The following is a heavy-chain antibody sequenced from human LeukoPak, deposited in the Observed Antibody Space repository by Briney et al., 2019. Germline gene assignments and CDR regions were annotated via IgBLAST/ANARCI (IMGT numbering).Heavy chain of an antibody. CDR3: AKVERAMIYYYYGMDV. D-gene: IGHD3-22*01. CDR1: GFTFSSYA. V-gene: IGHV3-23*01. J-gene: IGHJ6*02. CDR2: ISGSGGST. Sequence: GGSLRLSCAASGFTFSSYAMSWVRQAPGKGLEWVSAISGSGGSTNYADSVKGRFTISRDNSKNTLYLQMNSLRAEDTAVYYCAKVERAMIYYYYGMDVWGQGTTVTVSS.